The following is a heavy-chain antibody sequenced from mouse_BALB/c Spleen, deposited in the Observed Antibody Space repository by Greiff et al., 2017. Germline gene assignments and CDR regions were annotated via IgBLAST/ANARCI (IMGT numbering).Heavy chain of an antibody. J-gene: IGHJ4*01. CDR3: ARDDYYGSSPSMDY. CDR2: IWAGGST. V-gene: IGHV2-9*02. CDR1: GFSLTSYG. Sequence: VKLVESGPGLVAPSQSLSITCTVSGFSLTSYGVPWVRQPPGKGLEWLGVIWAGGSTNYNSALMSRLSISKDNSKSQVFLKMNSLQTDDTAMYYCARDDYYGSSPSMDYGGQGTSVTVSS. D-gene: IGHD1-1*01.